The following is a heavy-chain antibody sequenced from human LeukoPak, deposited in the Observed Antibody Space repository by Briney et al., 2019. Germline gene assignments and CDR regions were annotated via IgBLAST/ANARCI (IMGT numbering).Heavy chain of an antibody. D-gene: IGHD2-15*01. V-gene: IGHV4-4*07. Sequence: SETLSLTCTVSGGSISSYYWSWIRQPAGKGLEWIGRIYASGSTNYNPSLKSRVTMSVDTSKNQFSLKLSSVTTAATAVYYCARDRGCSGGSCYSREYNWFDPWGQGTLVTVSS. J-gene: IGHJ5*02. CDR2: IYASGST. CDR1: GGSISSYY. CDR3: ARDRGCSGGSCYSREYNWFDP.